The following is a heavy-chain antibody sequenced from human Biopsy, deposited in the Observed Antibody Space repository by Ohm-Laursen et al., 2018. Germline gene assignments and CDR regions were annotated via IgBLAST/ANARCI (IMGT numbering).Heavy chain of an antibody. D-gene: IGHD2-21*01. CDR3: ARESPLRLGVCGAIRCFKEVFGMDV. CDR1: GYNFGNYY. CDR2: INPVAEAT. V-gene: IGHV1-46*01. Sequence: SVKVSCKASGYNFGNYYINWVRKVPGQGLEWLGVINPVAEATMYAQKFQDRITMTKDASTNTVYMDLTSLTSEDTAVYYCARESPLRLGVCGAIRCFKEVFGMDVWGQGTTVIVSS. J-gene: IGHJ6*02.